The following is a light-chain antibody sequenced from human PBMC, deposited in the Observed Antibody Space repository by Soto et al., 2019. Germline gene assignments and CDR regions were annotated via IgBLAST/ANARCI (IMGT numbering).Light chain of an antibody. CDR3: QSYDSSLSGSEV. J-gene: IGLJ2*01. Sequence: QSVLTQPPSVSGAPGQRVTISCTGSSSNRGAGYDVHWYQQLPGTAPRLLIYGNYNRPSGVPDRFSGSKSGTSASLAITGLQAEDEADYYCQSYDSSLSGSEVFGGGTKLTVL. V-gene: IGLV1-40*01. CDR2: GNY. CDR1: SSNRGAGYD.